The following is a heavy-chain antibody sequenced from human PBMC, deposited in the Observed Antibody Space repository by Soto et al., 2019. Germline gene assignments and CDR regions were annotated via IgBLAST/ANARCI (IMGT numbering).Heavy chain of an antibody. CDR2: ISNSGGTI. V-gene: IGHV3-23*01. CDR3: AHPRGFGVFDAYDI. Sequence: QPGGSLRLSCAAPGFTFSTYAMSWVRQAPGKGLEWVSAISNSGGTIYYADSVQGRFTISRDNSMNTLFLQMHSLRIEDTAVYYCAHPRGFGVFDAYDIWGQGTMVTVSS. D-gene: IGHD3-10*01. J-gene: IGHJ3*02. CDR1: GFTFSTYA.